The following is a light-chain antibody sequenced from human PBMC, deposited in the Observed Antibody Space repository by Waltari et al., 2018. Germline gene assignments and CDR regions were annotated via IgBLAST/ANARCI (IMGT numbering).Light chain of an antibody. CDR3: CSYAGSYTWV. V-gene: IGLV2-11*01. Sequence: QSALTQPRSVSGSPGQSVTISCPGTSSDVGGYNYFSWHQQHPGKAPKLMIYDVSKRPSGVPDRFSGSKSGNTASLTISGLQAEDEADYYCCSYAGSYTWVFGGGTKLTVL. CDR2: DVS. CDR1: SSDVGGYNY. J-gene: IGLJ3*02.